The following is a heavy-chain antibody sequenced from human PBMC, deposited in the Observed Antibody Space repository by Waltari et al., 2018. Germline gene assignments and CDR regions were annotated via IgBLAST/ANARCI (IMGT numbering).Heavy chain of an antibody. CDR2: IYYSGST. Sequence: QLQLQESGPGLVKPSETLSLTCTVSGGSISSSSYYWGWSRQPPGKGLEWIGSIYYSGSTYYNPSLKSRVTISVDTSKNQFSLKLSSVTAADTAVYYCARGIAARPYDPWGQGTLVTVSS. CDR1: GGSISSSSYY. CDR3: ARGIAARPYDP. D-gene: IGHD6-6*01. V-gene: IGHV4-39*01. J-gene: IGHJ5*02.